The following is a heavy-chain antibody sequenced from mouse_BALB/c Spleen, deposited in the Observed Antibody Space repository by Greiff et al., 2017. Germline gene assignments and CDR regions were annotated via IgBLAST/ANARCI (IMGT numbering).Heavy chain of an antibody. Sequence: QVQLKQSGAELVRPGTSVKVSCKASGYAFTNYLIEWVKQRPGQGLEWIGVINPGSGGTNYNEKFKGKATLTADKSSSTAYMQLSSLTSDDSAVYFCARPGVGAMDYWGQGTSVTVSS. CDR1: GYAFTNYL. CDR2: INPGSGGT. D-gene: IGHD1-1*01. J-gene: IGHJ4*01. V-gene: IGHV1-54*01. CDR3: ARPGVGAMDY.